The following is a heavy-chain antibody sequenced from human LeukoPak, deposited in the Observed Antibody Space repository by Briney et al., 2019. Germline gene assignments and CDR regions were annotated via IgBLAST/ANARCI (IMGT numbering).Heavy chain of an antibody. V-gene: IGHV3-23*01. CDR3: AKDSSVPYGITD. J-gene: IGHJ4*02. CDR1: GFPFNKYA. Sequence: PGGSLSLSCAASGFPFNKYAMSWGRQAPGKGLEWVSAISGSDGNTFYADSVKGRFTISRDNSKNTLSLQMNSLRAEDTALCYCAKDSSVPYGITDWGQGTLVTVSS. D-gene: IGHD1-20*01. CDR2: ISGSDGNT.